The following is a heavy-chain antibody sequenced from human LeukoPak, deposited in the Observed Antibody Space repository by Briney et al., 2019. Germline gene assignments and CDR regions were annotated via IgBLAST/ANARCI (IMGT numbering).Heavy chain of an antibody. CDR3: VKGWVYSSDWLDY. CDR1: GFTFSSNA. D-gene: IGHD6-19*01. Sequence: GGSLRLSCSASGFTFSSNAMHWVRQAPGKGLEYVSGISSNGGSTYYADSRFIISRDNSKNTLYLQMSSLRTEDTAVYYCVKGWVYSSDWLDYWGQGTLDTVSS. V-gene: IGHV3-64D*06. J-gene: IGHJ4*02. CDR2: ISSNGGST.